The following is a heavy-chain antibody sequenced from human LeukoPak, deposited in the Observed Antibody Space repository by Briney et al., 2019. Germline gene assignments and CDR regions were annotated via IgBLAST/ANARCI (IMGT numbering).Heavy chain of an antibody. J-gene: IGHJ5*02. CDR1: GGSINNNY. D-gene: IGHD3-22*01. Sequence: SETLSLTCSVSGGSINNNYWSWIRQPPGKGLEWIGYIYYTGTTNHNPSLKSRVTISVDTSKNQFSLKLTSVTAADTAVYYCARGPFSYDGSAYRRWFDPWGQGTLVTVSS. CDR3: ARGPFSYDGSAYRRWFDP. CDR2: IYYTGTT. V-gene: IGHV4-59*01.